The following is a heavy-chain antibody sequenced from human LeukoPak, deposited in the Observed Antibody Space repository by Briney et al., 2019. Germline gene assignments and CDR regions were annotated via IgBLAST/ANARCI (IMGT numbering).Heavy chain of an antibody. Sequence: SETLSLTCTVSGGSISSGSYYWSWIRQPAGKGLEWIGEINHSGSTNYNPSLKSRVTISVDTSKNQFSLKLSSVTAADTAVYYCAREITNDYGDYVTPRHAFDIWGQGTMVAVSS. V-gene: IGHV4-61*10. CDR2: INHSGST. D-gene: IGHD4-17*01. J-gene: IGHJ3*02. CDR3: AREITNDYGDYVTPRHAFDI. CDR1: GGSISSGSYY.